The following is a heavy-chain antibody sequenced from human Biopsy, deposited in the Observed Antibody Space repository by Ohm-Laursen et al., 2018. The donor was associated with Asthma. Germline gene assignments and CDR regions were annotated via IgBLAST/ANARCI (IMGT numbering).Heavy chain of an antibody. CDR2: IHYNGSD. J-gene: IGHJ6*02. Sequence: GTLSLTCTASGGSVSTGSYYWSWIRQPPGKGLEWLGYIHYNGSDNYNPSLKSRVTISVDTSKNQFSLRLNSVTAADTAVYYCARGPNYHGSGRAPIGMDVWGQGTTVTVSS. D-gene: IGHD3-10*01. CDR1: GGSVSTGSYY. V-gene: IGHV4-61*01. CDR3: ARGPNYHGSGRAPIGMDV.